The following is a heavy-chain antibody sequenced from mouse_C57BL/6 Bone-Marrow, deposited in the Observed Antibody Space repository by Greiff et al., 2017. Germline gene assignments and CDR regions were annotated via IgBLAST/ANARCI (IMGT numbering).Heavy chain of an antibody. CDR3: VRGGDDEFAY. J-gene: IGHJ3*01. D-gene: IGHD2-2*01. V-gene: IGHV10-1*01. CDR1: GFSFNTYA. CDR2: IRSKSNNYAT. Sequence: EAGGGLVQPKGSLKLSCAASGFSFNTYAMNWVRQAPGKGLEWVARIRSKSNNYATYYADSVKDRFTISRDDSESMLYLQMNNLKTEDTAMYYCVRGGDDEFAYWGQGTLVTVSA.